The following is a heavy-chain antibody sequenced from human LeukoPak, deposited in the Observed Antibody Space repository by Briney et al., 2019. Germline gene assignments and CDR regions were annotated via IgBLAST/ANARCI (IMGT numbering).Heavy chain of an antibody. CDR1: GFTFSSYA. CDR3: AKDFVRGRFFWSALNAFDI. CDR2: ISGSGGST. D-gene: IGHD3-3*01. V-gene: IGHV3-23*01. J-gene: IGHJ3*02. Sequence: GGSLRLSCAASGFTFSSYAMSWVRQAPGKGLEWVSAISGSGGSTYYADSVKGRFTISRDNSKNTLYLQMNSLRAEDTAVYYCAKDFVRGRFFWSALNAFDIWGQGTMVTVS.